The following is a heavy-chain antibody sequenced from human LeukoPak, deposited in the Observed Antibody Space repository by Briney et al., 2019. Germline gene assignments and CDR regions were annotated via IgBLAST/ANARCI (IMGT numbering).Heavy chain of an antibody. J-gene: IGHJ4*02. Sequence: GGSLRLSCAASGFTFSSHWMHWVRQGPGKGLVWVSRINSDGSSTTYADSVKGRFTMSRDNSKNTLYLQMNSLRAEDTAVYYCAKGYSYVDYWGQGTLVTVSS. D-gene: IGHD5-18*01. CDR2: INSDGSST. CDR3: AKGYSYVDY. CDR1: GFTFSSHW. V-gene: IGHV3-74*01.